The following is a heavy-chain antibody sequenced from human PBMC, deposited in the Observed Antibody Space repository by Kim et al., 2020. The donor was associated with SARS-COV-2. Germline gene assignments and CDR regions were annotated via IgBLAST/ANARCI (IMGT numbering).Heavy chain of an antibody. Sequence: YYNPSLKSRVTISVDTSKNQFSLKLSSVTAADTAVYYCARRVPYGAYFDYWGQGTLVTVSS. J-gene: IGHJ4*02. V-gene: IGHV4-39*01. D-gene: IGHD4-17*01. CDR3: ARRVPYGAYFDY.